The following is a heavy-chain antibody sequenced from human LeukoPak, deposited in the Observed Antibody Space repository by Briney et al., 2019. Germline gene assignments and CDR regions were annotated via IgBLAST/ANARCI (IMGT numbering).Heavy chain of an antibody. J-gene: IGHJ4*02. CDR2: ISGSGGST. Sequence: GGSLRLSCAASGFTVSSNYMSWVRQAPGKGLEWVSGISGSGGSTYYADSVKGRFTISRDNSKNTLYLQMNSLRAEDTAVYYCVKGGYYYDNSGYDYWGQGTLVTVSS. CDR1: GFTVSSNY. D-gene: IGHD3-22*01. CDR3: VKGGYYYDNSGYDY. V-gene: IGHV3-23*01.